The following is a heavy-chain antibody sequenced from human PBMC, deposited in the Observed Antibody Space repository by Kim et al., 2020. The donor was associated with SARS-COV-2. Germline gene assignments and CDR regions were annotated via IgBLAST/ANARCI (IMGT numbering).Heavy chain of an antibody. V-gene: IGHV1-18*01. D-gene: IGHD2-21*02. CDR3: ARFDRGVTAERY. J-gene: IGHJ4*02. Sequence: NYAQNIQGRVTMTTDTSTSTAYMELRSLRSDDTAVYYCARFDRGVTAERYWGQGTLVTVSS.